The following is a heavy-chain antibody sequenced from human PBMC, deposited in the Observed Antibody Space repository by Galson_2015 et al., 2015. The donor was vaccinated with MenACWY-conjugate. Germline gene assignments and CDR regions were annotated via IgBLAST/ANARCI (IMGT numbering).Heavy chain of an antibody. J-gene: IGHJ5*02. CDR3: ARDIPPYSSSWVNWFDP. CDR2: IIPIFGTA. CDR1: GGTFSSYA. V-gene: IGHV1-69*06. D-gene: IGHD6-13*01. Sequence: SVKVSCKASGGTFSSYAISWVRQAPGQGLEWMGGIIPIFGTANYAQKFQGRVTITADKSTSTAYMELSSLRSEDTAVYYCARDIPPYSSSWVNWFDPWGQGTLVTVSS.